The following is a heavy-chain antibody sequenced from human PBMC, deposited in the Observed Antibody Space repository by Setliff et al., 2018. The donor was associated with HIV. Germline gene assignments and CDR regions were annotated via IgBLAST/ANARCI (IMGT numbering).Heavy chain of an antibody. CDR3: AASVADYGKGGGMGY. D-gene: IGHD3-10*01. J-gene: IGHJ4*02. Sequence: SETLSLTCTVSVGSISSTNWWTWVRQPPGKGLEWIGEIYHSGTTKYNPSLESRVIISIDKSKKHFSLRLSAVTAADTAVYYCAASVADYGKGGGMGYWGQGTLVTVSS. V-gene: IGHV4-4*02. CDR2: IYHSGTT. CDR1: VGSISSTNW.